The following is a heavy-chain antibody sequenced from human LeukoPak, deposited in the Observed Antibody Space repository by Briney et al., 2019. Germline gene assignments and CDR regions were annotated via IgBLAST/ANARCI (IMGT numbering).Heavy chain of an antibody. V-gene: IGHV1-69*02. D-gene: IGHD1-26*01. J-gene: IGHJ4*02. CDR1: GGTFSSYT. Sequence: APVKVSCKASGGTFSSYTISWVRQAPGQGLEWMGRIIPILGIANYAQKFQGRVTITADKSTSTAYMELSSLRSEDTAVYYCARAVGATNFDYWGQGTLVTVSS. CDR3: ARAVGATNFDY. CDR2: IIPILGIA.